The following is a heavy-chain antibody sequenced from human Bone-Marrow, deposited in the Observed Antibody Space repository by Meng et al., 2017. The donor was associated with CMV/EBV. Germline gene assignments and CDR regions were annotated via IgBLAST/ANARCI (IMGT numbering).Heavy chain of an antibody. CDR3: ARRDSPAPEDVFDI. CDR1: GFTVSSNY. CDR2: IYSGGST. J-gene: IGHJ3*02. Sequence: GESLKISCAASGFTVSSNYMSWVRQAPGKGLEWVSVIYSGGSTYYADSVKGRFTISRDNSKNTLYLKMNSLRAEDTAVYYCARRDSPAPEDVFDIWGQGTRVTVSS. V-gene: IGHV3-66*02. D-gene: IGHD1-14*01.